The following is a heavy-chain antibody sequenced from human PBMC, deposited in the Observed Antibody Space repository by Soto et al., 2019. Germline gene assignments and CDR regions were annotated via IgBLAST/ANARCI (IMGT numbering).Heavy chain of an antibody. Sequence: SVKVSCKDSGLTLTSTAVQWGRQAHGQRLEWIGWIVVGSGNTNYAQKFQERVTITRDMSTSTAYMELSSLRSEDTAVYYCAADSPSLLNYYYYYYGMDVWGQGTTVTVSS. CDR3: AADSPSLLNYYYYYYGMDV. CDR2: IVVGSGNT. J-gene: IGHJ6*02. V-gene: IGHV1-58*01. CDR1: GLTLTSTA.